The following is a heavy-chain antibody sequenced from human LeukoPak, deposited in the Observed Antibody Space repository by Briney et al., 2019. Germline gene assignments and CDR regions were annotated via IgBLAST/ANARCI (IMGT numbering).Heavy chain of an antibody. CDR3: ARDYGDYSSGY. D-gene: IGHD4-17*01. CDR2: IYTNGST. V-gene: IGHV4-4*07. J-gene: IGHJ4*02. Sequence: PSETLSLTCTVSGGSISGYYWSWIRQPAGTGLEWIGRIYTNGSTNYNPSLKSRVTMSLDTSKNQFSLKLNSVTAADTAVYYCARDYGDYSSGYWGQGTLVSVSS. CDR1: GGSISGYY.